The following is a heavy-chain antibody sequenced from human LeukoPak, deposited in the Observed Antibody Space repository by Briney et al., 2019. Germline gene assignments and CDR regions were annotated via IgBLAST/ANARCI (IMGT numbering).Heavy chain of an antibody. D-gene: IGHD1-1*01. CDR2: IYYTGST. J-gene: IGHJ4*02. Sequence: SSETLSLTCSLSGGSMRPYYWSWIRQPPAKGRQWIGYIYYTGSTNYNPSLKSRVTISVDTSKSQFSLKLSSVTAADTAVYYCARVGDWNDLVYWGQGTLVTVSS. CDR3: ARVGDWNDLVY. CDR1: GGSMRPYY. V-gene: IGHV4-59*01.